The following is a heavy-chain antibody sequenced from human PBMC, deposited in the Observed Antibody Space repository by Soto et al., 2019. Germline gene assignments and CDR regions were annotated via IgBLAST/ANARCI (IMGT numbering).Heavy chain of an antibody. Sequence: ESGGGLVQPGGSLRLSCAASGFTFSGYAMSWVRQAPGKGLEWVSAITGGGGSTYHADSVRGRFTISRDNSKNTLYLQMNSLRAEDTAVYYCAKGSAHASPYYFDSWGQGTLVTVFS. V-gene: IGHV3-23*01. J-gene: IGHJ4*02. CDR2: ITGGGGST. CDR3: AKGSAHASPYYFDS. CDR1: GFTFSGYA.